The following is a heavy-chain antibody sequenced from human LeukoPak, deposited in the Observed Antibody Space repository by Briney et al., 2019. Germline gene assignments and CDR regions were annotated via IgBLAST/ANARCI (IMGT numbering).Heavy chain of an antibody. D-gene: IGHD3-9*01. Sequence: GGSLRLSCAASGFTFSSYAMSWVRQAPGKVLEWVSGISGSGGSTYYADSVKGRFTISRDNSKNTLYLQMNSLRAEDTAVYYCLRYFDWLFDYWGQGTLVTVSS. CDR2: ISGSGGST. CDR1: GFTFSSYA. V-gene: IGHV3-23*01. CDR3: LRYFDWLFDY. J-gene: IGHJ4*02.